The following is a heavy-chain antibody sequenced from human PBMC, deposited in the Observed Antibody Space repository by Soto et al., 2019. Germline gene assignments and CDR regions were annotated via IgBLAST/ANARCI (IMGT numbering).Heavy chain of an antibody. D-gene: IGHD2-15*01. V-gene: IGHV2-5*02. CDR1: GFSLSTSAEG. CDR2: IYWDDDE. Sequence: QITLKESGPPLVKPTQTLTLTCTFSGFSLSTSAEGVAWIRQPPGKALEWLALIYWDDDERYSPFLKSRLTIAKDSSKSQVVLTMSNMDPVDTATYFCAHKGGRGAAMDVWGQGTTVTVSS. J-gene: IGHJ6*02. CDR3: AHKGGRGAAMDV.